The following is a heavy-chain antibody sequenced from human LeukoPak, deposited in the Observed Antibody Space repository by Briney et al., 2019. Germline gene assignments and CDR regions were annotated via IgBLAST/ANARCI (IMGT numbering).Heavy chain of an antibody. D-gene: IGHD6-19*01. CDR2: INHSGST. CDR3: ARRRFSGWYVDY. J-gene: IGHJ4*02. V-gene: IGHV4-34*01. CDR1: GGSFSGYY. Sequence: SETLSLTCAVYGGSFSGYYWSWIRQPPGKGLEWIGEINHSGSTNYNPSLKSRVTISVDTSKNQFSLKLSSVTAADTAVYYCARRRFSGWYVDYWGQGTLVTVSS.